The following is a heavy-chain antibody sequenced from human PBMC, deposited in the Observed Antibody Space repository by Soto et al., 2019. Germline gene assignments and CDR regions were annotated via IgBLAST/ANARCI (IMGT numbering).Heavy chain of an antibody. Sequence: ASVKVSCKASGYTFTNYGINWVRQAPGQGLEWMGWINTYNGNTNFAQGLQGRVTMTTEASTSTAYMELRSLRSDDTAVYYCARGSSPVDFDYWGQGTLVTVSS. J-gene: IGHJ4*02. CDR3: ARGSSPVDFDY. V-gene: IGHV1-18*01. CDR2: INTYNGNT. CDR1: GYTFTNYG. D-gene: IGHD6-13*01.